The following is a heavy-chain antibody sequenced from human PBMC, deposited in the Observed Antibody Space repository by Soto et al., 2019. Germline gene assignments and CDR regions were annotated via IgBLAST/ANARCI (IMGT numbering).Heavy chain of an antibody. Sequence: QVQLVQSGAEVKKPGSSVKVSCKASGGTFSSYAISWVRQAPGQGLEWMGGIIPIFDTADYAQKFQGRVTISATESTNTAYMELSSLRSEVTAVYYCAGHSSGVPGYYYGMDVWGQGTTVTVSS. J-gene: IGHJ6*02. CDR2: IIPIFDTA. CDR1: GGTFSSYA. CDR3: AGHSSGVPGYYYGMDV. D-gene: IGHD3-22*01. V-gene: IGHV1-69*12.